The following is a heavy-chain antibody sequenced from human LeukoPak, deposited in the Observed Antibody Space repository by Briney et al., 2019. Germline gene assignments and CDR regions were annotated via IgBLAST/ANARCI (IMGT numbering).Heavy chain of an antibody. CDR1: GGSISSGSYY. CDR3: ARVSHHSFYYYYYMDV. J-gene: IGHJ6*03. V-gene: IGHV4-61*02. Sequence: KPSETLSLTCTVSGGSISSGSYYWSWIRQPAGKGLEWIGRIYTSGSTNYNPSLKSRVTISVDTSKNQFSLKLSSVTAADTAVYYCARVSHHSFYYYYYMDVWGKGTTVTVSS. CDR2: IYTSGST.